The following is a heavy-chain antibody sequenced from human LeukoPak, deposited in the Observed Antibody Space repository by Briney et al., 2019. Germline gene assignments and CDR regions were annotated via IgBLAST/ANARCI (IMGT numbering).Heavy chain of an antibody. CDR3: ARRNWGGYYFDY. D-gene: IGHD7-27*01. Sequence: GGSLRLSCAASGFTFSSYGMHWVRQAPGKGLEWVAVISYDGSNKYYADSVKGRFTISRDNFKNTLYLQMNSLRAEDTAVYYCARRNWGGYYFDYWGQGTLVTVSS. CDR2: ISYDGSNK. J-gene: IGHJ4*02. V-gene: IGHV3-30*03. CDR1: GFTFSSYG.